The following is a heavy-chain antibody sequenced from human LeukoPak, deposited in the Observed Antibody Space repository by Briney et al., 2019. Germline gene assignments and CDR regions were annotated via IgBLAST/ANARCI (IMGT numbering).Heavy chain of an antibody. D-gene: IGHD3-3*01. Sequence: GGSLRLSCAASGLTFSSYSMNWVRQAPGKGLEWVSSISSSSSYIYYADSVKGRFTISRDNAKNSLYLQMNSLRAEDTAVYYCARDAMYYDFWSGYYTSYYYYYMDVWGKGTTVTVSS. CDR1: GLTFSSYS. V-gene: IGHV3-21*01. J-gene: IGHJ6*03. CDR2: ISSSSSYI. CDR3: ARDAMYYDFWSGYYTSYYYYYMDV.